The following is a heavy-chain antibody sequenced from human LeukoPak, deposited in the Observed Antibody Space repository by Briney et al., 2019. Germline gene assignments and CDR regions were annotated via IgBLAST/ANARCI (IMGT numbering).Heavy chain of an antibody. V-gene: IGHV3-21*04. CDR2: ISSSSSYI. Sequence: GGSLRLSCAASGFTFSSYSMNWVRQAPGKGLEWVSSISSSSSYIYYADSVKGRFTISRDNAKNSLYLQMNSLRAEDTALYHCARYYDYVWGSYYFDYWGQGTLVTVSS. CDR1: GFTFSSYS. CDR3: ARYYDYVWGSYYFDY. J-gene: IGHJ4*02. D-gene: IGHD3-16*01.